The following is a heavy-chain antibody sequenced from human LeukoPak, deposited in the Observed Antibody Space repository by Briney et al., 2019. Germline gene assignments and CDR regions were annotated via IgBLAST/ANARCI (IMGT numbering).Heavy chain of an antibody. J-gene: IGHJ4*02. Sequence: KPSETLSLTCTVSGGSISSYYWSWIRQPPGEGLEWIGYIYYSGSTNYNPSLKSRVTISVDTSKNQFSLKLSSVTAADTAVYYCARGVAAAGTRLLSDYWGQGTLVTVSS. CDR1: GGSISSYY. CDR3: ARGVAAAGTRLLSDY. V-gene: IGHV4-59*01. CDR2: IYYSGST. D-gene: IGHD6-13*01.